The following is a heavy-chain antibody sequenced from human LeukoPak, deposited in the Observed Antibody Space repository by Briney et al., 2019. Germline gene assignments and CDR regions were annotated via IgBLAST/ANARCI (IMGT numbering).Heavy chain of an antibody. CDR3: ARGVYSSLDY. D-gene: IGHD6-13*01. V-gene: IGHV4-59*01. Sequence: SETLSLTCTVSGGSISSYYWSWVRQPPEKGLEWIGYIYYSGSTNYNPSLKSRVTISVDTSKSQFSLKLSSVTAADTAVYYCARGVYSSLDYWGQGTLVTVSS. J-gene: IGHJ4*02. CDR2: IYYSGST. CDR1: GGSISSYY.